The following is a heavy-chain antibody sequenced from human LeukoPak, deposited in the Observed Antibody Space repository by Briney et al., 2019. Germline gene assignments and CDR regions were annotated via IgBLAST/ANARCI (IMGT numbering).Heavy chain of an antibody. CDR3: ARAWELQPDY. CDR2: ISSSGSTI. V-gene: IGHV3-48*03. D-gene: IGHD1-26*01. Sequence: GGSLRLSCAASGFTFSSYEMNWVRQAPGKGLEWVSYISSSGSTIYYADSAKGRFTISRDNAKNSLYLQMNSLRAEDTAVYYCARAWELQPDYWGQGTLVTVSS. J-gene: IGHJ4*02. CDR1: GFTFSSYE.